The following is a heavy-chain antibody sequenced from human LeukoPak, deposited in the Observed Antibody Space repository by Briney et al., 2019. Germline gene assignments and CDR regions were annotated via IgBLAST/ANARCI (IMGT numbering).Heavy chain of an antibody. J-gene: IGHJ5*02. Sequence: ASVKVSCKASGYTFTSYGISWVRQAPGQGLEWMGWISAYNGNTNYAQKLQGRVTMTTDTSTSTAYMELRSLRSDDTAVYYCARAYCGGACYSGVLGSWGQGTLVTVSS. CDR1: GYTFTSYG. V-gene: IGHV1-18*01. CDR3: ARAYCGGACYSGVLGS. CDR2: ISAYNGNT. D-gene: IGHD2-21*02.